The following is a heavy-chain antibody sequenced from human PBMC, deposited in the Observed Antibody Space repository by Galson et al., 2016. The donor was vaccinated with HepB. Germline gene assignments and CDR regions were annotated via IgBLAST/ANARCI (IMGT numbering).Heavy chain of an antibody. CDR1: GFTFDDYA. D-gene: IGHD6-13*01. J-gene: IGHJ4*02. CDR3: AKDRYSSGWYNFFDH. V-gene: IGHV3-43*02. CDR2: ISGDGAGT. Sequence: SLRLSCAASGFTFDDYAMHWVRHVPGKGLEWVSLISGDGAGTYYGDSVKGRFTVSRDNSKNSLFLQMNSLRTEDSALYYCAKDRYSSGWYNFFDHWGQGALVTVSS.